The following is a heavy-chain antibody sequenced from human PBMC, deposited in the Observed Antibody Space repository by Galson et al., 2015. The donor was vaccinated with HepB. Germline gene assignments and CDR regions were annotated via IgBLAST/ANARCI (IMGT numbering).Heavy chain of an antibody. CDR2: ISSSSSYI. D-gene: IGHD2-15*01. CDR3: ARDGTSGGSCYSVLGHCYYYYGMDV. J-gene: IGHJ6*02. V-gene: IGHV3-21*01. Sequence: SLRLSCAASGFTFSSYSMNWVRQAPGKGLEWVSSISSSSSYIYYADSVKGRFTISRDNAKNSLYLQMNSLRAEDTAVYYCARDGTSGGSCYSVLGHCYYYYGMDVWGQGTTVTVSS. CDR1: GFTFSSYS.